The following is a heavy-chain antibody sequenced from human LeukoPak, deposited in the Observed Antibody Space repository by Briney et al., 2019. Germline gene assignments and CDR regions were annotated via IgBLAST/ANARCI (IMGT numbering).Heavy chain of an antibody. CDR3: ATGRSCTTCYLPDY. Sequence: PGGSLRLSCAASGFTFSSYWMSWVRQAPGKGLEWVANIKQDGGEKYYVDSVKGRFTISRDNAKNSLYLQMNSLRAEDTAVYHSATGRSCTTCYLPDYWGQGTLVTVSA. V-gene: IGHV3-7*01. CDR1: GFTFSSYW. CDR2: IKQDGGEK. J-gene: IGHJ4*02. D-gene: IGHD2-2*01.